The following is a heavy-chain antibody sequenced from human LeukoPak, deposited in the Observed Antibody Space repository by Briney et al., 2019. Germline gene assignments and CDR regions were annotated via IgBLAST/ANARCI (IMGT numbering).Heavy chain of an antibody. CDR3: VRYGDY. Sequence: SETRSLTCAVYGGSLSGYNWNWIRQPPGKGLEWIAEISHSGTTHYNPSLKRRVTISVDTSKNQFSLKLTSVTAADTAVYYCVRYGDYWGQGTLVTVSS. CDR2: ISHSGTT. J-gene: IGHJ4*02. D-gene: IGHD5-18*01. CDR1: GGSLSGYN. V-gene: IGHV4-34*01.